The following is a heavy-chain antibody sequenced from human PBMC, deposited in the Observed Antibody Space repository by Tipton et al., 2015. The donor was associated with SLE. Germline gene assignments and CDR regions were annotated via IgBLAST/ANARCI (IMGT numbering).Heavy chain of an antibody. V-gene: IGHV3-73*01. D-gene: IGHD6-19*01. CDR3: AKVAVADHFDY. CDR1: GFTFSGSA. J-gene: IGHJ4*02. Sequence: SLRLSCAASGFTFSGSAMHWVRQASGKGLEWVGRIRSKANSYATAYAASVKGRFTISRDNSKNTLYLQMNSLRAEDTAVYYCAKVAVADHFDYWGQGTLVTVSS. CDR2: IRSKANSYAT.